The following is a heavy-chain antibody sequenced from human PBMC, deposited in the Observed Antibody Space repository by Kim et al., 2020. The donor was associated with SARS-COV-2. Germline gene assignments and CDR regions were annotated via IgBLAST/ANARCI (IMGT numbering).Heavy chain of an antibody. V-gene: IGHV1-69*04. J-gene: IGHJ4*02. D-gene: IGHD6-13*01. CDR1: GGTFSSYT. Sequence: SVKVSCKASGGTFSSYTISWVRQAPGQGLEWMGRIIPILGIANYAQKFQGRVTITADKSTSTAYMELSSLRSEDTAVYYCARDSAAIQQLGPFDYWGQGTLVTVSS. CDR3: ARDSAAIQQLGPFDY. CDR2: IIPILGIA.